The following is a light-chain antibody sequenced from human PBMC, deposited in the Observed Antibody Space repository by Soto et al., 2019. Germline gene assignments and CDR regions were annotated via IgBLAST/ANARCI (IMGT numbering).Light chain of an antibody. V-gene: IGLV2-14*01. CDR3: SSYTSSSTDV. CDR1: SRDVGGYNY. Sequence: QSVLTQPASVSGSPVQSITISCTGTSRDVGGYNYVSWYQQHPGKAPKLMIYEVSNRPSGVSNRFSGSKSGNTASLTISGLQAEDEADYYCSSYTSSSTDVFGTGTKVTVL. J-gene: IGLJ1*01. CDR2: EVS.